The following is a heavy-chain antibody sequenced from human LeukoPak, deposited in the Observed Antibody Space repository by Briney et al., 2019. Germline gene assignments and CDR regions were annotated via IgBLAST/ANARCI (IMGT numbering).Heavy chain of an antibody. Sequence: SSETLSLTCTVSGGSISSHYWSWIRQPPGKGLEWIGYIYYSGSTNYNPSLKSRVIISVDTSKNQFSLKLSSVTAADTAVYYCARAPPKLRFLEWLLYKWFDPWGQGTLVTVSS. CDR2: IYYSGST. D-gene: IGHD3-3*01. CDR1: GGSISSHY. V-gene: IGHV4-59*11. J-gene: IGHJ5*02. CDR3: ARAPPKLRFLEWLLYKWFDP.